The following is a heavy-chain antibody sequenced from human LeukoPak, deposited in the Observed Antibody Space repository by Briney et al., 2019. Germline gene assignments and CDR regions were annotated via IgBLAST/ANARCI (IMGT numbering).Heavy chain of an antibody. CDR3: ARLSGNWNYRWFDP. J-gene: IGHJ5*02. V-gene: IGHV4-59*01. CDR1: GGSISSYY. CDR2: IYYSGST. Sequence: PLETLSLTCTVSGGSISSYYWSWIRQPPGKGLEWIGYIYYSGSTNYNPSLKSRVTISVDTSKNQFSLKLSSVTAADTAVYYCARLSGNWNYRWFDPWGQGTLVTVSS. D-gene: IGHD1-7*01.